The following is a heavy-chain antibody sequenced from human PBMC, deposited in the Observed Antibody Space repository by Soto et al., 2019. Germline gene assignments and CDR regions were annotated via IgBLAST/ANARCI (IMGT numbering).Heavy chain of an antibody. CDR2: ISSSSSYI. V-gene: IGHV3-21*01. CDR1: GFTFSSYS. Sequence: GGSLRLSCAASGFTFSSYSMNWVRQAPGKGLEWVSSISSSSSYIYYADSVKGRFTISRDNAKNSLYLQMNSLRAEDTAVYYCARAAYVDTAMVTGGYYYYYYMDVWGKGTTVTVSS. CDR3: ARAAYVDTAMVTGGYYYYYYMDV. D-gene: IGHD5-18*01. J-gene: IGHJ6*03.